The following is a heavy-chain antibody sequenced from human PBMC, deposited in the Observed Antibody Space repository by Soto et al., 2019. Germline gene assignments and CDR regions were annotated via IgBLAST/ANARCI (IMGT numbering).Heavy chain of an antibody. J-gene: IGHJ4*02. V-gene: IGHV3-66*01. CDR3: LRDPWDY. Sequence: EVQLVESGGAVVHPGGSLRLSCVASGFTVSSKYMSWVRQAPGKGLEWVSVYWIDNKTSYADSVKGRFTISRDISKNTVYLQMNSLRVEDMGVYYCLRDPWDYWGRGTLVTVSS. CDR1: GFTVSSKY. CDR2: YWIDNKT.